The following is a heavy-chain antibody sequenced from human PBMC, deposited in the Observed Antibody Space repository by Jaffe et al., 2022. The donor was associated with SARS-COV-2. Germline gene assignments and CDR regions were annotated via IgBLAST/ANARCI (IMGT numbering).Heavy chain of an antibody. V-gene: IGHV4-39*01. CDR3: ARHTTWSGYYAVHLYGIDV. J-gene: IGHJ6*02. Sequence: QLHLQESGPGLVKPSETLSLSCTVSGGSISSSSYYWGWIRQPPGKGLEWIGTIYYSGNTYYNPSLRSRVTISVDTSTNQLSLRLNSVTAADTAVYYCARHTTWSGYYAVHLYGIDVWGQGTTVTVS. CDR1: GGSISSSSYY. D-gene: IGHD3-3*01. CDR2: IYYSGNT.